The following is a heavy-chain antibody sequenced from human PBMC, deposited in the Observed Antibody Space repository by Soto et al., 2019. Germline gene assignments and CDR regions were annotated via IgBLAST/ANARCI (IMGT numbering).Heavy chain of an antibody. V-gene: IGHV4-59*01. CDR3: ARDLAAVPRAFDY. CDR1: GGSISSYF. Sequence: SETLSLTCTVSGGSISSYFYIWVRQPPGKGLEWIGSVYYTGTTDYNPSLKSRVTISVDTSKTQFSLNLRSVTAADAAVYYCARDLAAVPRAFDYWGRGTLVTVSS. J-gene: IGHJ4*02. D-gene: IGHD6-13*01. CDR2: VYYTGTT.